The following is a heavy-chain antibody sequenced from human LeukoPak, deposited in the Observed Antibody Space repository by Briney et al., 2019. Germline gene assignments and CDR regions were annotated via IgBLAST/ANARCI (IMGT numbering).Heavy chain of an antibody. V-gene: IGHV3-30*18. J-gene: IGHJ4*02. CDR2: ISYDGSNK. Sequence: GGSLRLPCAASGFTFSSYGMHWVRQAPGKGLEWVAVISYDGSNKYYADSVKGRFTISRDNSKNTLYLQMNSLRAEDTAVYYCAKDGSRNYYYDSSGYDFDYWGQGTLVTVSS. CDR3: AKDGSRNYYYDSSGYDFDY. D-gene: IGHD3-22*01. CDR1: GFTFSSYG.